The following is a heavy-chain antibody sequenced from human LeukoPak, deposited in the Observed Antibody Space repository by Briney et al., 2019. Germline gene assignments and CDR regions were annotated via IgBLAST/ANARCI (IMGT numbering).Heavy chain of an antibody. V-gene: IGHV1-46*01. Sequence: ASVKVSCKASGYTFTGYYMHWVRQAPGQGLEWMGIINPSGGSTSYAQKFQGRVTMTRDTSTSTVYMELSSLRSEDTAVYYCARAIVDSSGYFPIDMDVCGQGTTVTVSS. CDR2: INPSGGST. CDR3: ARAIVDSSGYFPIDMDV. D-gene: IGHD3-22*01. CDR1: GYTFTGYY. J-gene: IGHJ6*02.